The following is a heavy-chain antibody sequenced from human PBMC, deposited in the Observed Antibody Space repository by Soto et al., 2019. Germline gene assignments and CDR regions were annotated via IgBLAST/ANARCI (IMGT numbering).Heavy chain of an antibody. D-gene: IGHD5-18*01. CDR1: GGSISSSSYY. Sequence: QLQLQESGPGLVKPSETLSLTCTVSGGSISSSSYYWGWIRQPPGKGLEWIGSIYYSGSTYYNPSLKSRVTISVDTSKNQSSLRLSSVTAADTAVYYCARWRLDSYGDYDAFDIWGQGTMVTVSS. CDR2: IYYSGST. J-gene: IGHJ3*02. CDR3: ARWRLDSYGDYDAFDI. V-gene: IGHV4-39*01.